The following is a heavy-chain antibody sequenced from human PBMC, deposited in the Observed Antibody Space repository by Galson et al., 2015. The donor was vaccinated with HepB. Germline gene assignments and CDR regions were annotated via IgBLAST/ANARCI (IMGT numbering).Heavy chain of an antibody. V-gene: IGHV3-11*06. CDR1: GFSFSDYY. Sequence: SLRLSCAASGFSFSDYYMNWIRQTPGKGLEWLSYISGSSIYTNYAGSVKGRFTISRDNAKNSLYLQMNSLRAEDSAVYYCARESRGGNVHYYYYGMDVWGQATTVTVSS. CDR2: ISGSSIYT. CDR3: ARESRGGNVHYYYYGMDV. D-gene: IGHD3-16*01. J-gene: IGHJ6*02.